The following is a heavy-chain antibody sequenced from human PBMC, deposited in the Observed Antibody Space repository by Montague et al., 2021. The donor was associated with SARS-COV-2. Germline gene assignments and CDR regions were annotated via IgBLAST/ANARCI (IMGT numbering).Heavy chain of an antibody. CDR1: GGSFSGYY. CDR2: INHSGSA. D-gene: IGHD3-10*01. V-gene: IGHV4-34*01. J-gene: IGHJ6*02. Sequence: SETLSLTCPVYGGSFSGYYWSWIRQPPGKGLEWIGEINHSGSANYNPSLKSRVTISVDTSKNQFSLKLSSVTAADTAVYYCARVRYYGSGTSLGMDVWGQGTTVTVSS. CDR3: ARVRYYGSGTSLGMDV.